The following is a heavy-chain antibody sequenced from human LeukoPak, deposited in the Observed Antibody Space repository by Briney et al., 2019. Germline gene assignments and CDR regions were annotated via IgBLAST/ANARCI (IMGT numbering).Heavy chain of an antibody. CDR2: INSDGSWT. CDR1: GNYW. J-gene: IGHJ4*02. V-gene: IGHV3-74*01. CDR3: AKGIPTYYDSPPATAGHFDY. D-gene: IGHD3-22*01. Sequence: GGSLRLSCAASGNYWMHWVRQVPGKGLVWVSHINSDGSWTSYADSVKGRFTISKDNAKNTVYLQMNSLRAEDTAVYYCAKGIPTYYDSPPATAGHFDYWGQGTLVTVSS.